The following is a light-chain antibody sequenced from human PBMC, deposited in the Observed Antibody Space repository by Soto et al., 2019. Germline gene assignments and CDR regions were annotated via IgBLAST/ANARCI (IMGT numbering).Light chain of an antibody. CDR3: QEYGDSLYT. V-gene: IGKV3-20*01. J-gene: IGKJ2*01. Sequence: EIVLTQSPGTLSLSPEERATLSCRASQSISSSYLAWYQQKPGQAHRLLIYGPFSKATDIPDRLSGSASERDVTLTISRLETEGFAVNYCQEYGDSLYTFGQGTKLEIK. CDR2: GPF. CDR1: QSISSSY.